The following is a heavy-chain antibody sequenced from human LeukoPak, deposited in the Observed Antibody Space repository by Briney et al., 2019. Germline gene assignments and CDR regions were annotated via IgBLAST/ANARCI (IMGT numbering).Heavy chain of an antibody. D-gene: IGHD2-8*02. CDR1: GFTFSTFA. CDR2: IFPSGGEI. V-gene: IGHV3-23*01. J-gene: IGHJ4*02. Sequence: GGSLRLSCAASGFTFSTFAMIWVRQPPGKGLEWVSSIFPSGGEIHYADSVRGRFTISRDNSKSTLSLQMNCLRAEDTAIYYCATYRQVLLPFESWGQGTLVTVSS. CDR3: ATYRQVLLPFES.